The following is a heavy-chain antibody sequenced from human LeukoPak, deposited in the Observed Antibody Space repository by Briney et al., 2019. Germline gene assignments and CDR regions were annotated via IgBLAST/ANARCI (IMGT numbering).Heavy chain of an antibody. D-gene: IGHD3-22*01. Sequence: SGGSLRLSCAASGFTFSSYEMNWVRQAPGKGLEWVSFISITNYISFADSVKGRFTISRDNAKNSLYLQMNRLRAEDTAVYYCARGIPHYFDSGGDWPPDAFDIWGQGTMLTVSS. J-gene: IGHJ3*02. V-gene: IGHV3-21*01. CDR1: GFTFSSYE. CDR2: ISITNYI. CDR3: ARGIPHYFDSGGDWPPDAFDI.